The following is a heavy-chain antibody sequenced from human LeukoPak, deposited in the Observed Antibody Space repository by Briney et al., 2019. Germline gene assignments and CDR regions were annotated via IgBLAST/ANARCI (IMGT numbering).Heavy chain of an antibody. J-gene: IGHJ4*02. Sequence: ASVKVSCKASGYTVTGYYMHWVRQAPGHRLEWMGWINPNSGGTNYAQKFQRRVTMTRDTSISTAYMELSRLRSDDTAVYYCAREAPLNPRAHFDYWGQGTLVTVSS. CDR2: INPNSGGT. V-gene: IGHV1-2*02. CDR1: GYTVTGYY. CDR3: AREAPLNPRAHFDY.